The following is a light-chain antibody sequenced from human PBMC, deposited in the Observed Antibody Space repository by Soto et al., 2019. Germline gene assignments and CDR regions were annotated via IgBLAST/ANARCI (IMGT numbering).Light chain of an antibody. CDR2: GAS. J-gene: IGKJ1*01. V-gene: IGKV3-20*01. CDR3: QQYVSSPWA. Sequence: IVLAQSPGTLSLTPGESATLSCRASQSVSSSFLAWYQQKAGQAPRLLIYGASRRATGIPDRFSGSGSGTDFTLTISRLEPEDFAVYYCQQYVSSPWAFGQGTQVDI. CDR1: QSVSSSF.